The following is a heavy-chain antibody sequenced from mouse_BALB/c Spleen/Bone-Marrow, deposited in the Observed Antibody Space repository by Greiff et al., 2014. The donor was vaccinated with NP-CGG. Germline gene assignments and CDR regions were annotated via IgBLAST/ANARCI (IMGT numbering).Heavy chain of an antibody. CDR3: AREGVDYFDY. J-gene: IGHJ2*01. CDR1: GYTFTSYV. CDR2: INPYNDGT. V-gene: IGHV1-14*01. Sequence: LQESGPELVKPGASVKMSCKASGYTFTSYVMHWVKQTPGQGLEWIGYINPYNDGTKYNEKFKGKATLTSDKSSSTAYMELSSLTSEDSAVYYCAREGVDYFDYWGQGTTLTVSS.